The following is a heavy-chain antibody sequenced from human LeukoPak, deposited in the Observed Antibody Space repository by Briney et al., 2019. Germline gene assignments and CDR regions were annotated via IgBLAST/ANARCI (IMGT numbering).Heavy chain of an antibody. CDR2: ISSSSSYI. J-gene: IGHJ4*02. Sequence: GGSLRLSCAASGFTFSSYSMNWVRQAPGKGLEWVSSISSSSSYIYYADSVKGRFTISRDNAKNSLYLQMNSLRAEDTAVYYCARGRLGGGIGHYYWGQGTLVTVSS. CDR3: ARGRLGGGIGHYY. V-gene: IGHV3-21*01. CDR1: GFTFSSYS. D-gene: IGHD3-16*01.